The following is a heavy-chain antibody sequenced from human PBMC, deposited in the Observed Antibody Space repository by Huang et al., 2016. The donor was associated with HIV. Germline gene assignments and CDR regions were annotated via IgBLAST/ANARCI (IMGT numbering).Heavy chain of an antibody. D-gene: IGHD3-22*01. CDR2: IIPIFGTA. V-gene: IGHV1-69*01. Sequence: QVQLVQSGAEVKKPGSSVKVSCKASGGTFSSYAISWVRQAPGQGLEWMGGIIPIFGTANYAQKFQGRVTITADESTSTAYMELCSLRSEDTAVYYCARVESRRYYDSSGYYYWGQGTLVTVSS. J-gene: IGHJ4*02. CDR1: GGTFSSYA. CDR3: ARVESRRYYDSSGYYY.